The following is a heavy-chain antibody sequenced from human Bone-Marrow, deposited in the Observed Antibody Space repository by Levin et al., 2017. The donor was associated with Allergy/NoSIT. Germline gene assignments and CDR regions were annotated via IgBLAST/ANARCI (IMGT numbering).Heavy chain of an antibody. CDR3: TRDNGYGDFFDY. CDR2: ISSDGTRT. D-gene: IGHD2-21*02. CDR1: GFTFRTYP. J-gene: IGHJ4*02. Sequence: GGSLRLSCVASGFTFRTYPMHWVRQAPGKGLEWVAAISSDGTRTYYADSVKARFTFSRDNSKNTVYLQMNSLRPEDTAVYYCTRDNGYGDFFDYWGQGTLVTVSS. V-gene: IGHV3-30-3*01.